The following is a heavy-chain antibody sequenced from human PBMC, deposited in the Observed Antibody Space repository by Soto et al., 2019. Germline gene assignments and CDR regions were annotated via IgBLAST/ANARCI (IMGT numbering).Heavy chain of an antibody. J-gene: IGHJ6*02. CDR2: ITGSGGST. D-gene: IGHD3-10*01. CDR1: GFTFDAYA. Sequence: GGSLRLSCAASGFTFDAYAMSWVRQAPGKGLEWVSAITGSGGSTYYADSVKGRFTISRDNSRNTLYLQMTSLRAEDTALYYCAKGVSRGYYHYGMDVWGQGTTVTVSS. CDR3: AKGVSRGYYHYGMDV. V-gene: IGHV3-23*01.